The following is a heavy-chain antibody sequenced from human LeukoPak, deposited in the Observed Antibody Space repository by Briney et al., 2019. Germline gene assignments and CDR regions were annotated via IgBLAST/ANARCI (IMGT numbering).Heavy chain of an antibody. CDR3: ARDRNVYGSGSAPYYFDY. Sequence: PSETLSLTCAVYGGSFSGYYWSWIRQPPGKGLEWIGEINHSGSTNYNPSLKSRVTISVDTSKNQFSLKLSSVTAADTAVYYCARDRNVYGSGSAPYYFDYWGQGNPGHRLL. J-gene: IGHJ4*02. CDR2: INHSGST. CDR1: GGSFSGYY. V-gene: IGHV4-34*01. D-gene: IGHD3-10*01.